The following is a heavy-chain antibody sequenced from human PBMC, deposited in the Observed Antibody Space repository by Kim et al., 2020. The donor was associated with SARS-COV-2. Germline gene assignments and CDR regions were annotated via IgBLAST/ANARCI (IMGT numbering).Heavy chain of an antibody. V-gene: IGHV3-21*01. CDR3: AGDGIDYDILTGYYKGRYYYYGMDG. Sequence: GGSLRLSCAASGFTFSSYSMTWVRQAPGKGLEWVSSFSIISSSIYYADPVKGRFTISRDNAKNPLYLKMNSLRAEDTAGYYCAGDGIDYDILTGYYKGRYYYYGMDGWGQGTTVTVSS. CDR2: FSIISSSI. CDR1: GFTFSSYS. J-gene: IGHJ6*02. D-gene: IGHD3-9*01.